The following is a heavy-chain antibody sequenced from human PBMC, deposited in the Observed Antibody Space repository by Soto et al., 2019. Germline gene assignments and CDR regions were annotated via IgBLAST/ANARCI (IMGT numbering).Heavy chain of an antibody. J-gene: IGHJ6*02. CDR3: IVVPAAMDYYYYGMDV. CDR1: GFTFGDYA. D-gene: IGHD2-2*01. Sequence: GESLKISCTASGFTFGDYAMSWVRQAPGKGLEWVGFIRSKAYGGTTEYAASVKGRFTISRDDSKSIAYLQMNSLKTEDTAVYYCIVVPAAMDYYYYGMDVWGQGTTVTVSS. V-gene: IGHV3-49*04. CDR2: IRSKAYGGTT.